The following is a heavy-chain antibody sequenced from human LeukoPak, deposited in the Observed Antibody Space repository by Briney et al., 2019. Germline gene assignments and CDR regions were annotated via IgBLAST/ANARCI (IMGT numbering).Heavy chain of an antibody. CDR3: ARDTQYGLDV. Sequence: PGGSLRLSCAASGFTFSSYWMHWVRQAPGKGLVWVSHINNGGSTPNYADSVKGRFTVSRDNAKNTLSLQMNSLRAEDTAVYYCARDTQYGLDVWGQGTTVTV. J-gene: IGHJ6*02. V-gene: IGHV3-74*01. CDR1: GFTFSSYW. CDR2: INNGGSTP.